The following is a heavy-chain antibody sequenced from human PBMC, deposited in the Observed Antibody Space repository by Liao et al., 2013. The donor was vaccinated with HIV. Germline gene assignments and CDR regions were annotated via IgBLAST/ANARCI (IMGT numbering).Heavy chain of an antibody. J-gene: IGHJ6*03. CDR1: GGYVSSGHHY. D-gene: IGHD6-6*01. V-gene: IGHV4-61*02. CDR2: VYSGGTT. CDR3: ARARMEFSSSSAFYFMDV. Sequence: QVQLQESGPGLVKPSRTLSLTCSVSGGYVSSGHHYWSWIRQPAGKGLEWIGHVYSGGTTKYNTSLDSRLTILLDTSNNQFSLNLTSVTAADTAVYYCARARMEFSSSSAFYFMDVWARDHGHRLL.